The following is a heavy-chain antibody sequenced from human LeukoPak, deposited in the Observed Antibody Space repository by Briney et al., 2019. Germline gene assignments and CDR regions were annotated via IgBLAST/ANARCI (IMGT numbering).Heavy chain of an antibody. CDR2: IYYSGST. CDR1: GGSISSYY. J-gene: IGHJ5*02. CDR3: ARALLWSRGNSFDP. V-gene: IGHV4-59*01. Sequence: PSETLSLTCTVSGGSISSYYWSWIRQPPGKGLEWIGYIYYSGSTNYNPSLKSRVTISVDTSKNQFSLKLSSVTAADTAVYYCARALLWSRGNSFDPWGQGTLVTVSS. D-gene: IGHD3-10*01.